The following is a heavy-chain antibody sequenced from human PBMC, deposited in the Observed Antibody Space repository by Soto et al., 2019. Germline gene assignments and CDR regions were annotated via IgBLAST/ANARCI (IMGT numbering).Heavy chain of an antibody. V-gene: IGHV4-61*01. J-gene: IGHJ6*02. D-gene: IGHD2-2*02. CDR1: GGSVSSGSYY. CDR2: IYYSGST. Sequence: SETLSLTCTVSGGSVSSGSYYWSWIRQPPGKGLEWIGYIYYSGSTNYNPSLKSRVTISVDTSKNQFSLKLSSVTAADTAVYYCARDIVVVPAAITPWYYYYYGMDVWGQGTTVTVSS. CDR3: ARDIVVVPAAITPWYYYYYGMDV.